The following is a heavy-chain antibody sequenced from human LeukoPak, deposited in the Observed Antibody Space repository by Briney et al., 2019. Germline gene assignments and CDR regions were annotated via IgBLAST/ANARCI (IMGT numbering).Heavy chain of an antibody. D-gene: IGHD2/OR15-2a*01. CDR3: VRIPNSANFPNWFDP. Sequence: GGSLRLSCAASGFTFSSYNMNWVRLAPEKGLEWISSISGNSGYISYADSVKGRFTVSGDNAKNSLYLQMNSLRADDTAVYYCVRIPNSANFPNWFDPWGQGTLVTVSS. J-gene: IGHJ5*02. CDR1: GFTFSSYN. V-gene: IGHV3-21*01. CDR2: ISGNSGYI.